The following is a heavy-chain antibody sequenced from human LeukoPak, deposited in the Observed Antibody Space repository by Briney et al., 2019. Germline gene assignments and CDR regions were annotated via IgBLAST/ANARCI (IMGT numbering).Heavy chain of an antibody. Sequence: ASVKVSCKASGYTFTNYYIHWVRQAPGQGLEWMGLINPGGGNTNYAQNFQGRVTMTRDTSASTVYMQLSSLRSEDTAMYYCARIRDGYNGAYDIWGQGTVVTVPS. CDR3: ARIRDGYNGAYDI. V-gene: IGHV1-46*01. CDR2: INPGGGNT. CDR1: GYTFTNYY. D-gene: IGHD5-24*01. J-gene: IGHJ3*02.